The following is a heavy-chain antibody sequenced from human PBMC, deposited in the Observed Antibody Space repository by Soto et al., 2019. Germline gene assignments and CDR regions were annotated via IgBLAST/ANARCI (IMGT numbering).Heavy chain of an antibody. CDR2: MSGDGGRT. D-gene: IGHD6-19*01. Sequence: GGSLRLSCAASGFTLSSYWMSWVRQAPGKGLEWVSGMSGDGGRTYYADSVKGRFTISRDNFKNTLFLQMNSLRAEDTAVYYCAARFDSGGWYYGAFDIWGQGTMVTVSS. CDR3: AARFDSGGWYYGAFDI. J-gene: IGHJ3*02. V-gene: IGHV3-23*01. CDR1: GFTLSSYW.